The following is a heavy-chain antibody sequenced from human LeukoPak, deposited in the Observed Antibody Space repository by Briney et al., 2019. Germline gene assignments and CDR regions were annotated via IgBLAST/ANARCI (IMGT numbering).Heavy chain of an antibody. CDR1: GGSISSGGYS. V-gene: IGHV4-30-2*02. D-gene: IGHD5-18*01. J-gene: IGHJ3*02. CDR2: IYYSGST. Sequence: SETLSLTCAVSGGSISSGGYSWSWIRQPPGKGLEWIGYIYYSGSTYYNPSLKSRVTISVDTSKNQFSLKLSSVTAADTAVYYCARSYTASDAFDIWGQGTMVTVSS. CDR3: ARSYTASDAFDI.